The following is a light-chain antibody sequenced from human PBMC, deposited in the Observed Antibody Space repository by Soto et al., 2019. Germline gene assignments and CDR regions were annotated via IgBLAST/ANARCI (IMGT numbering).Light chain of an antibody. CDR1: RSVNRSY. CDR3: QQYGNSPMYT. V-gene: IGKV3-20*01. CDR2: GTS. Sequence: ELVLTQSPGTLSLSPGERATLSCTASRSVNRSYLTWYQQKPGQAPRLLIYGTSSRATGIPDRFSGSGSGTDFTHTISRVEPEDFAVYYCQQYGNSPMYTFGQGTKLEIK. J-gene: IGKJ2*01.